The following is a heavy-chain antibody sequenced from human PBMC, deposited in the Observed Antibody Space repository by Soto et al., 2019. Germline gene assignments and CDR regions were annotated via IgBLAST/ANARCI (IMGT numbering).Heavy chain of an antibody. J-gene: IGHJ6*02. CDR2: ISSSSSYI. CDR1: GFTFSSYS. CDR3: ARVPRQRAGMDV. Sequence: EVQLVESGGGLVKPGGSLRLSCAASGFTFSSYSMNWVRQAPGKGLEWVSSISSSSSYIYYADSVKGRFTISRDNAKNSLYLQMNSLRAEDTAVYYCARVPRQRAGMDVWGQGTTVTVSS. V-gene: IGHV3-21*01. D-gene: IGHD6-25*01.